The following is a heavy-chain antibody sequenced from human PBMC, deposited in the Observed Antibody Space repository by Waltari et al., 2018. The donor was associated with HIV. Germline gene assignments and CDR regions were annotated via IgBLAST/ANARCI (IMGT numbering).Heavy chain of an antibody. CDR1: GFTFSDYR. Sequence: EVQLVESGGDLVQPGGYLRLSCAASGFTFSDYRMHWVRQAPGKGLVWVSRINSDGSSTNYADAVKGRFTISRDNAKNTLYLQMNSLRVEDTAVYYCASPAGKAYWGQGSLVTVSS. CDR3: ASPAGKAY. J-gene: IGHJ4*02. CDR2: INSDGSST. V-gene: IGHV3-74*01. D-gene: IGHD3-10*01.